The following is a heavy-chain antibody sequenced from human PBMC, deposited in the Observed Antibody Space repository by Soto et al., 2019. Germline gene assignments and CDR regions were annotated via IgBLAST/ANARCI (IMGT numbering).Heavy chain of an antibody. CDR2: IYYSGST. J-gene: IGHJ4*02. V-gene: IGHV4-28*01. CDR1: GYSISSSNW. CDR3: ARTHGLPRYCSGGSCYSSYFDY. Sequence: QVQLQESGPGLVKPSDTLSLTCAVSGYSISSSNWWGWIRQPPGKGLEWIGYIYYSGSTYYNPSLKSRVTLSVDTSKTQCALKLSSVTAVDTAVYYCARTHGLPRYCSGGSCYSSYFDYWGQGTLVTVSS. D-gene: IGHD2-15*01.